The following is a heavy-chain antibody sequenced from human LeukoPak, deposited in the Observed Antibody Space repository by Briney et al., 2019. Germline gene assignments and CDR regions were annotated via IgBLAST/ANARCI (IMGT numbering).Heavy chain of an antibody. D-gene: IGHD3-22*01. J-gene: IGHJ5*02. V-gene: IGHV1-18*01. Sequence: APVKVSCTASGYTFTSYGISWVRQAPGQGLEWMGWISAYNGNTNYAQKLQGRVTMTTDTSTSTAYMELRSLRSDDTAVYYCARSRADYYDSSGYYFPWFDPWGQGTLVTVSS. CDR3: ARSRADYYDSSGYYFPWFDP. CDR1: GYTFTSYG. CDR2: ISAYNGNT.